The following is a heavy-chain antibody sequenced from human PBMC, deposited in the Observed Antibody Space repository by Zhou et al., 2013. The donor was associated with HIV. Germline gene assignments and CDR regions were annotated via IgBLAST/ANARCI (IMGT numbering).Heavy chain of an antibody. D-gene: IGHD3-10*01. CDR2: ISGDNGDT. V-gene: IGHV1-18*01. CDR3: VKTRGSGAYHYFYMDV. CDR1: GYPFSRYG. Sequence: QEQLEQPGVEVKKPGASVKVSCKASGYPFSRYGISWVRQAPGQGLEWMGWISGDNGDTNYAQKFQGKVTMTTDTLTNTAYLEFRSLKSDDTAVYYCVKTRGSGAYHYFYMDVWGKGPRSPSP. J-gene: IGHJ6*03.